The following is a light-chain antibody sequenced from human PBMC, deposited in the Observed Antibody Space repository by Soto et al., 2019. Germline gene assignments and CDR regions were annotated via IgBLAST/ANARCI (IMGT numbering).Light chain of an antibody. CDR2: DAS. CDR1: QTVSSN. Sequence: EIVMTQSPVTLSVSAGERATLSCRASQTVSSNLAWYQQKPGQAPRLLIYDASTRATGIPVRFSGSGSGTEFTLTISSLQSEDFAVYYCQQYHIWPLTFGGGTNVEIK. CDR3: QQYHIWPLT. J-gene: IGKJ4*01. V-gene: IGKV3-15*01.